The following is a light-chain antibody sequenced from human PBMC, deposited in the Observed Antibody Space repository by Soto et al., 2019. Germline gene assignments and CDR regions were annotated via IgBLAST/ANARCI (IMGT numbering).Light chain of an antibody. J-gene: IGKJ1*01. CDR1: QSVSSN. Sequence: EIVMTQSPATLSVSPGERATLSCRASQSVSSNLAWYQQKPGQAASLLIYGASTRATGIPARFSGSGSGTEFTLTISSLQSEDFAVYYCQQYNNWSRTFGQGTKVEIK. CDR2: GAS. CDR3: QQYNNWSRT. V-gene: IGKV3-15*01.